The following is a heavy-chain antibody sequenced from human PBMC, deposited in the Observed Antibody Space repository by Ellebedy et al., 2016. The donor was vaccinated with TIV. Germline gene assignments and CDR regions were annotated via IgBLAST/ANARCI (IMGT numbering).Heavy chain of an antibody. D-gene: IGHD6-19*01. V-gene: IGHV3-33*03. CDR3: AIDYQQWLALNYYYGMDV. CDR1: GFTFSSDG. CDR2: IWYDGSKT. Sequence: GESLKISCAASGFTFSSDGIHWVRQAPGKGLEWVAVIWYDGSKTYYADSVKGRFTISRNNSENTVYLQMNGLRIDDTAVYYCAIDYQQWLALNYYYGMDVWGQGTTVTVSS. J-gene: IGHJ6*02.